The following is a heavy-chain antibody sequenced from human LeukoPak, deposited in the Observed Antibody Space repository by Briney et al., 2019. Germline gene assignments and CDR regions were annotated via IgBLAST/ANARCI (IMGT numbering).Heavy chain of an antibody. CDR1: GFTFSSYW. D-gene: IGHD3-22*01. CDR3: ARGFLYYYDSSGYDY. CDR2: IKQDGSEK. J-gene: IGHJ4*02. Sequence: GGSLRLSCAASGFTFSSYWMSWVRQAPGKGLEWVANIKQDGSEKYYVDSVKGRFTISRDNAKNSLYLQMNGLRAEDTAVYYCARGFLYYYDSSGYDYWGQGTLVTVSS. V-gene: IGHV3-7*03.